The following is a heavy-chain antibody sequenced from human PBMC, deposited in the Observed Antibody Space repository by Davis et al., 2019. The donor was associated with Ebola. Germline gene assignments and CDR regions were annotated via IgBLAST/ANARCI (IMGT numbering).Heavy chain of an antibody. CDR3: ARVGTMVTALVFDP. J-gene: IGHJ5*02. CDR1: GFTFSTYV. D-gene: IGHD5-18*01. CDR2: ISYDGSSK. Sequence: GESLKISCAASGFTFSTYVMYWVRQAPGKGLEWVAVISYDGSSKYYVDSVKGRFTISRDNAKTSLYLQMNSLRAEDTAVYYCARVGTMVTALVFDPWGQGTLVTVSS. V-gene: IGHV3-30-3*01.